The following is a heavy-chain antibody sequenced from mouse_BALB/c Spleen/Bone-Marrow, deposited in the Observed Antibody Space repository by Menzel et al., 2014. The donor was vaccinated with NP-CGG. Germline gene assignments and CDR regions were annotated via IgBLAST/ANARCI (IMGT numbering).Heavy chain of an antibody. D-gene: IGHD1-1*01. Sequence: EVHLVESGGGLVQPKGLLKLSCAASGFTFNTFAMNWVRQAPGKGLEWVARIRSKSNNFATYYADSVKGRFTISRDDSQSMLYLQMNNLKTEDTAMYYCVRGIYYYGSNYKNSALDYWGQGTSVTVSS. CDR3: VRGIYYYGSNYKNSALDY. J-gene: IGHJ4*01. CDR2: IRSKSNNFAT. V-gene: IGHV10-1*02. CDR1: GFTFNTFA.